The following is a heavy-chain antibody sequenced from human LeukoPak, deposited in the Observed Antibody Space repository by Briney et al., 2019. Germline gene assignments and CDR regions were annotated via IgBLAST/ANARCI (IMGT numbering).Heavy chain of an antibody. CDR2: IKQDGSEK. J-gene: IGHJ4*02. V-gene: IGHV3-7*01. Sequence: GGSLRLSCAASGFTFSSYSMNWVRQAPGKGLEWVANIKQDGSEKYYVDSVKGRFTISRDNAKNSLYLQMNSLRAEDTAVYYCAREVGGYYDSSGYPDYWGQGTLVTVSS. CDR1: GFTFSSYS. D-gene: IGHD3-22*01. CDR3: AREVGGYYDSSGYPDY.